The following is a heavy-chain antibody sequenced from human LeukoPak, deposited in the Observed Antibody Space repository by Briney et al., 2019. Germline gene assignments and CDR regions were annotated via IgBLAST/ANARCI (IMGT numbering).Heavy chain of an antibody. CDR1: GYTFNGYY. CDR2: INSNSGGS. J-gene: IGHJ4*02. V-gene: IGHV1-2*02. D-gene: IGHD6-13*01. CDR3: ARGIAAAEHGYFDY. Sequence: ASVEVSCKASGYTFNGYYIHWVRQAPGQGLEWMGWINSNSGGSKYAQKFQGRVTMTRDTSISTAYKELSRLRSDDTAVYYCARGIAAAEHGYFDYWGQGTLVTVSS.